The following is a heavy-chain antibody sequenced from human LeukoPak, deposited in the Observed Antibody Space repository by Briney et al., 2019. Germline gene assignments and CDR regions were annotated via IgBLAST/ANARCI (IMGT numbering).Heavy chain of an antibody. J-gene: IGHJ3*02. V-gene: IGHV1-2*02. D-gene: IGHD3-10*01. CDR3: ARDLIGESNAFDI. Sequence: ASVKVSCKASGYTFTGYYMHWVRQAPGQGLEWMGWINPNSGGTNYAQKFQGRVTMTRDTSISTAYMELSRLRSDDTAVYYCARDLIGESNAFDIWGQGTMDTVSS. CDR1: GYTFTGYY. CDR2: INPNSGGT.